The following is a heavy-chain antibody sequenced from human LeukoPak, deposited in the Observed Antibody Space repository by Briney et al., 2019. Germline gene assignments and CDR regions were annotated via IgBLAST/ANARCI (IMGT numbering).Heavy chain of an antibody. V-gene: IGHV4-34*01. CDR3: ASRYSSSWRYYYYYMDV. CDR1: GGSFSGYY. J-gene: IGHJ6*03. CDR2: INHSGST. D-gene: IGHD6-13*01. Sequence: SETLSLTCAVYGGSFSGYYWSWIRQPPGKGLEWIGEINHSGSTDYNPSLKSRVTISVDTSKNQFSLKLSSVTAADTAVYYCASRYSSSWRYYYYYMDVWGKGTTVTVSS.